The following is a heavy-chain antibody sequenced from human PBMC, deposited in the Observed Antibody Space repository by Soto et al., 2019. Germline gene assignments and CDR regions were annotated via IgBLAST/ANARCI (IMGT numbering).Heavy chain of an antibody. CDR1: GYSFTNYW. Sequence: GESLRISCKGSGYSFTNYWINWVRQMPGRGLEWMGRIDPDDSYTNYSPSFQGHVTISVDKSISTAYLQWSSLQASDTAIYYCARLPPPTYCSGSTCSGYWGQGTLVTVSS. CDR3: ARLPPPTYCSGSTCSGY. D-gene: IGHD2-15*01. J-gene: IGHJ4*02. V-gene: IGHV5-10-1*01. CDR2: IDPDDSYT.